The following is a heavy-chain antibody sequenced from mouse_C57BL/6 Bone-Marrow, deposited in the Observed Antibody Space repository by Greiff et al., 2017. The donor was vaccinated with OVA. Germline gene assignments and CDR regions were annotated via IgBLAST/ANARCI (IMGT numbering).Heavy chain of an antibody. J-gene: IGHJ2*01. CDR3: TRSDDYGSSYD. V-gene: IGHV1-5*01. CDR1: GYTFTSYW. Sequence: EVQLQESGTVLARPGASVKMSCKTSGYTFTSYWMHWVKQRPGQGLEWIGALYPGNSDTSYNQKFKGKAKLTAVTSASTAYMELSSLTNEDSAVYYGTRSDDYGSSYDWGQGTTLTVSS. D-gene: IGHD1-1*01. CDR2: LYPGNSDT.